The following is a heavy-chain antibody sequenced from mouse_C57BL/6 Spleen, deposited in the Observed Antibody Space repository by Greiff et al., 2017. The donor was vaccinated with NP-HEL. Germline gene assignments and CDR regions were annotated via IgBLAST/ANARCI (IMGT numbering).Heavy chain of an antibody. Sequence: QVQLQQPGAELVMPGASVKLSCKASGYTFTSYWMHWVKQRPGQGLEWIGEIDPSDSYTNYNQKFKGKSTLPVDKSSSPAYMQLSSLTSEDAAVYYCARPYYYGSSSYWYFDVWGTGTTVTVSS. CDR1: GYTFTSYW. V-gene: IGHV1-69*01. CDR2: IDPSDSYT. CDR3: ARPYYYGSSSYWYFDV. J-gene: IGHJ1*03. D-gene: IGHD1-1*01.